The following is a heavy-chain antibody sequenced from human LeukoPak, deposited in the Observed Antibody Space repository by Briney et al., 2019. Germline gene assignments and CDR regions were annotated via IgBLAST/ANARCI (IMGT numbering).Heavy chain of an antibody. CDR1: GFTFSSYG. Sequence: GGSLRLSCAASGFTFSSYGMHWVRQAPGRGLEWVAFIRYDGSNKYYADSVKGRFTISRDNSKNTLYLQMSSLRAEDTAGYYCAKDRVGFYYDSSGYYYTGFDYWGQGTLVTVSS. CDR2: IRYDGSNK. V-gene: IGHV3-30*02. CDR3: AKDRVGFYYDSSGYYYTGFDY. D-gene: IGHD3-22*01. J-gene: IGHJ4*02.